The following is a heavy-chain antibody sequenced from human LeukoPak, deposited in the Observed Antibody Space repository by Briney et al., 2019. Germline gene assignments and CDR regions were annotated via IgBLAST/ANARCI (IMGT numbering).Heavy chain of an antibody. J-gene: IGHJ6*02. CDR2: ISDSDSGT. Sequence: GGSLRLSCAASGFTFSTYAMSWVRQAPGKGLEWVSGISDSDSGTYYADSVKGRFTISRDNSKNTLYLQMNSLRAEDTAVYYCAKGYGYSSSWTSNYHFYGLDVWGQGTTVTVSS. V-gene: IGHV3-23*01. CDR3: AKGYGYSSSWTSNYHFYGLDV. D-gene: IGHD6-13*01. CDR1: GFTFSTYA.